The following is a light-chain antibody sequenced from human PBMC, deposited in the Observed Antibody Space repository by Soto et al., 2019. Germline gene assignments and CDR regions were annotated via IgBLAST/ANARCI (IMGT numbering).Light chain of an antibody. J-gene: IGKJ1*01. CDR2: GAS. Sequence: EVVMTQSPATLSVSPGETATLSCRASQSVSSNLAWYRQKPGQAPRLLFYGASTRATGVPARFSGSGSGTEFTLTISRLQSEDFAVYYCQHYNNWRPRFGQGTKVEIK. CDR3: QHYNNWRPR. V-gene: IGKV3-15*01. CDR1: QSVSSN.